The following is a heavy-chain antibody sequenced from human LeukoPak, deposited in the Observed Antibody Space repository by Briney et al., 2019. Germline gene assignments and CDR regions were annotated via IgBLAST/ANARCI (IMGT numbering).Heavy chain of an antibody. CDR2: ISSSSSYI. CDR1: RFTFSSYS. V-gene: IGHV3-21*01. CDR3: ARAEYSRAYIDY. Sequence: GGSLRLSCAASRFTFSSYSMNWVRQAPGKGLEWVSSISSSSSYIYYADSVKGRFTISRDNAKNSLYLQMNSLRAEDTAVYYCARAEYSRAYIDYWGQGTLVTVSS. J-gene: IGHJ4*02. D-gene: IGHD6-6*01.